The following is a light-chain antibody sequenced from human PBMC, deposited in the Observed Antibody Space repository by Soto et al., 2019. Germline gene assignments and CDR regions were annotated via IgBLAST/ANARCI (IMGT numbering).Light chain of an antibody. J-gene: IGKJ1*01. CDR1: QSISGY. CDR3: LQDYSFPWT. CDR2: DAS. V-gene: IGKV1-5*01. Sequence: DIQMTQSPSTLSASVGDRVTITCRSSQSISGYLAWYQQKPGKAPKLLIYDASSLESGVPSRFSGSGSGTDFTLTISSLQPEDFATYYCLQDYSFPWTFGQGTKVDIK.